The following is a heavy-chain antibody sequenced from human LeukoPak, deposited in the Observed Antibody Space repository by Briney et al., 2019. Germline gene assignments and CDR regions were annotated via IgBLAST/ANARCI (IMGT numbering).Heavy chain of an antibody. CDR2: IYSGGST. CDR3: ARYRCSGGSCYLGY. Sequence: GGSLRLSCAASGFTFSSNYMSWVRQAPGKGLEWVSVIYSGGSTYYADSVKGRFTISRDNSKNTLYLQMNSLRAEDTAVYYCARYRCSGGSCYLGYWGQGTLVTVSS. D-gene: IGHD2-15*01. V-gene: IGHV3-66*01. CDR1: GFTFSSNY. J-gene: IGHJ4*02.